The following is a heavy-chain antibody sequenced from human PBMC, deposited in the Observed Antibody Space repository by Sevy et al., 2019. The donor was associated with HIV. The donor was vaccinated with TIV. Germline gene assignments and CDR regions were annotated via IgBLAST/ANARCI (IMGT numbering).Heavy chain of an antibody. V-gene: IGHV4-38-2*01. J-gene: IGHJ4*02. CDR1: GYSISSGYY. CDR3: ARVAAVAGTAFFDY. Sequence: SETLSLTCAVSGYSISSGYYWGWIRQPPGKGLEWIGSIYHSGSTYYNPSLKSRVTISVDTSKNQSSLKLSSVTAADTAVYYCARVAAVAGTAFFDYWGQGTLVTVSS. D-gene: IGHD6-19*01. CDR2: IYHSGST.